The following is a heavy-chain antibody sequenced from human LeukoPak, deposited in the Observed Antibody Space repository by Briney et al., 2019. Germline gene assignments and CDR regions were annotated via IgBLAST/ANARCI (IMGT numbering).Heavy chain of an antibody. CDR3: ARHPGNWNVYYYGMDV. V-gene: IGHV5-51*01. CDR1: GYSFSDYW. Sequence: GESLKISCQGSGYSFSDYWIGWVRQMPGKGLELLGIIFPGDSDIRYSPSFQGQVTISADKSISTAYLQWSSLKASDTAMYYCARHPGNWNVYYYGMDVWGQGTTVTVSS. CDR2: IFPGDSDI. J-gene: IGHJ6*02. D-gene: IGHD1-20*01.